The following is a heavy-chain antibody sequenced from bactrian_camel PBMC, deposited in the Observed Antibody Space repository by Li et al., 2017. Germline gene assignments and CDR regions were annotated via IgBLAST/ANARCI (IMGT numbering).Heavy chain of an antibody. CDR1: GNTAIMYC. V-gene: IGHV3S53*01. CDR2: VDPHEGV. Sequence: HVQLVESGGDSVQTGESLKLSCEVTGNTAIMYCMGWFRQAPGKQREAVAAVDPHEGVSIAPSVQGRFTASKDDAKNTLILHMEMLKPEDSGEYFCAAAFSPCTVAAAGDAAGYWGQGTQVTVS. D-gene: IGHD1*01. CDR3: AAAFSPCTVAAAGDAAGY. J-gene: IGHJ4*01.